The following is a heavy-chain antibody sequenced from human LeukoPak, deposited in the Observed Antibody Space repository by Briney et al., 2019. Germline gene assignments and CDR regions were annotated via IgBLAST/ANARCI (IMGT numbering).Heavy chain of an antibody. Sequence: GGALRLSRAASRFTLHEYSLHGVRPAPGRGLEWLSYIGRSGSPIHYAESVKGRFTISRDNAQNSLYLQVNSLRDEDTALYYSVRDLYYSFDYWGQGTVVTVSS. J-gene: IGHJ4*02. D-gene: IGHD1-26*01. V-gene: IGHV3-48*02. CDR3: VRDLYYSFDY. CDR2: IGRSGSPI. CDR1: RFTLHEYS.